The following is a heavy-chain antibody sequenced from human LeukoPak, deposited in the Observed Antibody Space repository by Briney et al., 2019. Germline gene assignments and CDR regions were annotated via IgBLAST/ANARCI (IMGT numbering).Heavy chain of an antibody. V-gene: IGHV1-2*02. Sequence: ASVKLSCKASGYTFTGYYMHWVRQAPGQGLEWMGWINPNSGGTNYAQKFQGRVTMTRDTSISTAYMELSRLRSDDTAVYYCARVLDFWSGYGDYWGQGTLVTVSS. CDR2: INPNSGGT. CDR3: ARVLDFWSGYGDY. CDR1: GYTFTGYY. D-gene: IGHD3-3*01. J-gene: IGHJ4*02.